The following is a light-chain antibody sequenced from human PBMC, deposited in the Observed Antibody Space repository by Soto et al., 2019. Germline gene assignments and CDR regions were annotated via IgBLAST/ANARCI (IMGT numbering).Light chain of an antibody. CDR2: DAS. J-gene: IGKJ4*01. CDR1: QSVSGY. V-gene: IGKV3-11*01. CDR3: QQRSNWPST. Sequence: EIVLTQSPATLSLSPGNRATLSCRASQSVSGYLAWYQQKPGQAPRLLIYDASNRATGIPARFSGSGSGTDFHLTLTSLEPADFAVYYCQQRSNWPSTFGGGTKVEI.